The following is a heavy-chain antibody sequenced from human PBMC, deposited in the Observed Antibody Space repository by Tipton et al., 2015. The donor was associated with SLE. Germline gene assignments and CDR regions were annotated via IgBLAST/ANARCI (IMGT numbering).Heavy chain of an antibody. V-gene: IGHV4-59*11. CDR1: GGSISSHY. CDR2: IYYSGST. CDR3: ARRGVLGGYFTPLVYFDL. J-gene: IGHJ5*02. D-gene: IGHD2-2*02. Sequence: LRLSCTVSGGSISSHYWSWIRQPPGKGLEWIGSIYYSGSTYYNPSLKSRVTISVDTSKNQFSLKLSSVTAADTAVYYCARRGVLGGYFTPLVYFDLWGQGTLVTVSS.